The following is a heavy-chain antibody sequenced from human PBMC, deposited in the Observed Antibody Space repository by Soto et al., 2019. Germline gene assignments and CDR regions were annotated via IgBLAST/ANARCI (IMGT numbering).Heavy chain of an antibody. CDR1: GGSISSSNW. D-gene: IGHD5-18*01. V-gene: IGHV4-4*02. J-gene: IGHJ6*02. CDR2: IYHSGST. CDR3: ARDKKGYSYGDGMDV. Sequence: PSETLSLTCAVSGGSISSSNWWSWVRQPPGKGLEWIGEIYHSGSTNYNPSLKSRVTISVDKSKNQFSLKLSSVTAADTAVYYRARDKKGYSYGDGMDVWGQGTTVTVSS.